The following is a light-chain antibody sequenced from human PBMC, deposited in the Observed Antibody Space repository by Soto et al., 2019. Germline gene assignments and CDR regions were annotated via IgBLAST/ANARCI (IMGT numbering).Light chain of an antibody. CDR2: TTS. J-gene: IGKJ2*01. CDR3: QQTFSVPYT. Sequence: DIQMTQSPSPLSASVGDRVTITCRASQSVSKSLNWYQQKPGQAPRLLIYTTSTLQSGVPSRFSGGVSGTEYTLTISGLLPEDFATYYCQQTFSVPYTFGQGTQLDVK. V-gene: IGKV1-39*01. CDR1: QSVSKS.